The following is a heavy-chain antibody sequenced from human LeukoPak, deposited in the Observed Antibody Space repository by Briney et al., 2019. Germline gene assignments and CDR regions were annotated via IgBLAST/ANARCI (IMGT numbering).Heavy chain of an antibody. Sequence: GGSLRLSCAASGFTFSSYGMSSVRQSPGKGLEWVSAIIASGGSTYHADSVKGRFTISRDNSKNTLYLQLNSLGVDDTAVYYCARYCSNSNCRPNYCGMDVWGQGGTVTVSS. J-gene: IGHJ6*01. CDR1: GFTFSSYG. V-gene: IGHV3-23*01. CDR2: IIASGGST. CDR3: ARYCSNSNCRPNYCGMDV. D-gene: IGHD2-15*01.